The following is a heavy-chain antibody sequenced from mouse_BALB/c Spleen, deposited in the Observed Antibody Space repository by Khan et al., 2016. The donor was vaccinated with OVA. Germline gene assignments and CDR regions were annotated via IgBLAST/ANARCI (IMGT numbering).Heavy chain of an antibody. Sequence: VQLQESGPGLVAPSQSLSITCTVSGFSLTNYGVHWVRQPPSEGLEWLGVIWAGGSTNYNSALMSRLSISKDNSKSQVFLKMNSLQTNDTAMYYGARPYNGSAWVAYWGQGTLVTVSA. V-gene: IGHV2-9*02. J-gene: IGHJ3*01. CDR1: GFSLTNYG. CDR2: IWAGGST. CDR3: ARPYNGSAWVAY. D-gene: IGHD1-1*01.